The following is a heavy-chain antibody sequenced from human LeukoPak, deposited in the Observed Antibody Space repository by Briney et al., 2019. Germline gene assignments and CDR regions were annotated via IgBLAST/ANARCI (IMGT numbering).Heavy chain of an antibody. CDR3: AREPYYYGSGSYLGVDY. J-gene: IGHJ4*02. D-gene: IGHD3-10*01. Sequence: ASVKVSCKASGYTFTSYYMHWVRQAPGQGLEWMGIINPSGGSTSYAQKFQGRVTMTRDTSTSTVYMELSSLRSEDTAVYYCAREPYYYGSGSYLGVDYWGQGTLVTVSS. CDR1: GYTFTSYY. CDR2: INPSGGST. V-gene: IGHV1-46*01.